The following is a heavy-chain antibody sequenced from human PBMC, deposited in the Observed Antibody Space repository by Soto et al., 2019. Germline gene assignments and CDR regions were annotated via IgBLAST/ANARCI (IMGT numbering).Heavy chain of an antibody. Sequence: PSDTLSLTCAVSSGSLSSSNWWSWVRQPPGKGLEWIGEIYHSGSTNYNPSLKSRVTISVDKSKNQFSLKLSSVTAADTAVYYWARDLGAVGTAFDYWGRGTLVTVSS. CDR1: SGSLSSSNW. J-gene: IGHJ4*02. CDR3: ARDLGAVGTAFDY. D-gene: IGHD3-16*01. CDR2: IYHSGST. V-gene: IGHV4-4*02.